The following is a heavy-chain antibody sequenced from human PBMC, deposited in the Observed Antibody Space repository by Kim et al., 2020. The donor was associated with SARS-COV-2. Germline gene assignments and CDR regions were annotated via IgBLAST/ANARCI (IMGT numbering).Heavy chain of an antibody. CDR3: ARNSFYCSGGSCSGHFQH. J-gene: IGHJ1*01. CDR2: IIPIFGTA. V-gene: IGHV1-69*13. D-gene: IGHD2-15*01. CDR1: GGTFSSYA. Sequence: SVKVSCKASGGTFSSYAISWVRQAPGQGLEWMGGIIPIFGTANYAQKFQGRVTITADESTSTAYMELSSLRSEDTAVYYCARNSFYCSGGSCSGHFQHWGQGTLVTVSS.